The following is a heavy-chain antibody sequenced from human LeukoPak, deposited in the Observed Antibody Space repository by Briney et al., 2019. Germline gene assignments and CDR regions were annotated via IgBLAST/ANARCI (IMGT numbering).Heavy chain of an antibody. V-gene: IGHV3-23*01. Sequence: PGGSLRLSCAASGFTFSSYAMSWVRQAPGKGLEWVSGISDSGGSTYYADSVKGRFTISRDNSKNTLYLQMNSLRAEDTAVYYCAKDSLIVVAGTSHFDYWGQGTLVTVSS. CDR3: AKDSLIVVAGTSHFDY. J-gene: IGHJ4*02. CDR1: GFTFSSYA. CDR2: ISDSGGST. D-gene: IGHD6-19*01.